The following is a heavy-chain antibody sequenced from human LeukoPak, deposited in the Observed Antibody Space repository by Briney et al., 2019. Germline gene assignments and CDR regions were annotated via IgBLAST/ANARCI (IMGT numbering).Heavy chain of an antibody. CDR2: IKQDGSEK. Sequence: PGVSLRLSCAASGFIFSSYWMSWVRQAPGKGLEWVANIKQDGSEKYYVDSVKGRFTISRDNAKNSLYLQMNSLRAEDTAVYYCARDVATVIHFDYWGQGTLVTVSS. V-gene: IGHV3-7*05. J-gene: IGHJ4*02. D-gene: IGHD4-17*01. CDR1: GFIFSSYW. CDR3: ARDVATVIHFDY.